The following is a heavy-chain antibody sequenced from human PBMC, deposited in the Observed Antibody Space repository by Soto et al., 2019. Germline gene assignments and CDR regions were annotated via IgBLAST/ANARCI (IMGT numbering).Heavy chain of an antibody. J-gene: IGHJ6*03. CDR1: GFTFSSYG. D-gene: IGHD6-6*01. CDR3: ARDGGEYSSFSLYYYYYYMDV. V-gene: IGHV3-33*01. Sequence: GGSLRLSCAASGFTFSSYGMHWVRQAPGKGLEWVAVIWYDGSNKYYADSVKGRFTISRDNSKNTLYLQMNSLRAEDTAVYYCARDGGEYSSFSLYYYYYYMDVWGKGTTVTVSS. CDR2: IWYDGSNK.